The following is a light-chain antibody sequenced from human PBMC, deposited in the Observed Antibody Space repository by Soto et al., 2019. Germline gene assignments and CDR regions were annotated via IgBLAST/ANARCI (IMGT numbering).Light chain of an antibody. CDR2: DDS. V-gene: IGLV3-21*02. CDR1: NIGSKS. J-gene: IGLJ2*01. CDR3: QVWESSSDHVV. Sequence: SYELTQPPSVSVAPGQTARITCGGTNIGSKSVHWYQQKPGQAPVLVVYDDSDRPSGIPERFSGSNSGNTATLTISRVEAGDEADYYCQVWESSSDHVVFGGGTKLTV.